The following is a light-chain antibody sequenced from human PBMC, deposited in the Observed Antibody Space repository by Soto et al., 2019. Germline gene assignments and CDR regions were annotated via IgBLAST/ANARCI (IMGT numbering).Light chain of an antibody. V-gene: IGKV1-39*01. Sequence: DIRMTQSPSSLSASVGDRVTITCRASQSITNSLKWYQHKPWKAPTLLVYAASSLQSGVPTRFSGSGSGTDFTLTISSLQPEDFATYFCQQGHSMPFTFGPGTKVDIK. CDR1: QSITNS. J-gene: IGKJ3*01. CDR2: AAS. CDR3: QQGHSMPFT.